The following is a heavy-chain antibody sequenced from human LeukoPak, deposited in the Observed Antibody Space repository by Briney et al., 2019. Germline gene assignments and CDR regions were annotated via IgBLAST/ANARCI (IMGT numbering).Heavy chain of an antibody. CDR1: GGSISSGGYS. CDR3: ARGESGKLWWFDY. CDR2: IYHSGST. D-gene: IGHD2-21*01. V-gene: IGHV4-30-2*01. J-gene: IGHJ4*02. Sequence: PSETLSLTCAVSGGSISSGGYSWSWIRQPPGKGLEWIGYIYHSGSTYYNPSLKSRVTISVDRSKNQFSLKLSSVTAADTAVYYCARGESGKLWWFDYWGRGTLVTVSS.